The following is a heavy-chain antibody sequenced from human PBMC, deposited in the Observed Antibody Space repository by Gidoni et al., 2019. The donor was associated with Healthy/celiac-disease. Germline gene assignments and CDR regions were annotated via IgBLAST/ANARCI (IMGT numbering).Heavy chain of an antibody. V-gene: IGHV3-30-3*01. Sequence: QVQLVESGGGVVQPGRSLRLSCAASGFTFSSYAMHWVRQAPGKGLEWVAVISYDGSNKYYADSVKGRFTISRDNSKNTLYLQMNSLRAEDTAVYYCAPWSVVITTDGFAAFDIWGQGTMVTVSS. CDR1: GFTFSSYA. CDR2: ISYDGSNK. CDR3: APWSVVITTDGFAAFDI. J-gene: IGHJ3*02. D-gene: IGHD3-22*01.